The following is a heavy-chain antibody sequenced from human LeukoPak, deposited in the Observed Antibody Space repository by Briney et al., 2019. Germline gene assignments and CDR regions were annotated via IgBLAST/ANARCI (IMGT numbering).Heavy chain of an antibody. D-gene: IGHD1-26*01. V-gene: IGHV4-59*08. J-gene: IGHJ3*02. CDR3: ASHLEPPTLIVGATNAFDI. Sequence: SETLSLTCTVSGGSISSYYWSWIRQPPGKGLEWIGYIYYSGSTNYNPSLKSRVTISVDTSKNQFSLKLSSVTAADTAVYYCASHLEPPTLIVGATNAFDIWGQGTMVTVSS. CDR1: GGSISSYY. CDR2: IYYSGST.